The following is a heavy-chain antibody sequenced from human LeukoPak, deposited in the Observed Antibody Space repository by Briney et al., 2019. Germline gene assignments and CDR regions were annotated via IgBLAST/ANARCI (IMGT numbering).Heavy chain of an antibody. V-gene: IGHV4-34*09. J-gene: IGHJ4*02. D-gene: IGHD3-22*01. CDR3: ARQILDSRGYYSDF. Sequence: SETLSLTCAVYGGSFSGYYWSWVRQPPGKGLEWIGEINHSGSTNYNPSLASRVSISVDTARNQFSLNLNSLTPADTAIYYCARQILDSRGYYSDFWGQGILVTVSS. CDR1: GGSFSGYY. CDR2: INHSGST.